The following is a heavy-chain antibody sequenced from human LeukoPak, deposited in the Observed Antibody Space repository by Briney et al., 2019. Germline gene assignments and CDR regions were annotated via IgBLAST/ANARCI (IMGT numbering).Heavy chain of an antibody. CDR1: GFTFSSYG. J-gene: IGHJ6*02. V-gene: IGHV3-30*02. CDR3: AREGSGYGRYYYYGMDV. D-gene: IGHD5-12*01. Sequence: GGSLRLSCAASGFTFSSYGMHWVRQAPGKGLEWVAFIRYDGSNKYYADSVKGRFTISRDNSKNTLYLQMNSLRGEDTAVYYCAREGSGYGRYYYYGMDVWGQGATVTVSS. CDR2: IRYDGSNK.